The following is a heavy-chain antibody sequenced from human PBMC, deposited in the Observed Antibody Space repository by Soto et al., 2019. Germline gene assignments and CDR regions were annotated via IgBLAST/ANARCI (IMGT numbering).Heavy chain of an antibody. CDR1: GYTFSDHD. J-gene: IGHJ4*02. V-gene: IGHV1-8*01. CDR3: ARVGGNWNDDYFDY. D-gene: IGHD1-1*01. Sequence: QVQLVQSGAEVKKPGASVKVSCKASGYTFSDHDINWVRQASGQGPEWLGWMNPNSGDTGYAQNFQCRVTMTRDASKRTAYMELSSLRSEDTAVYYCARVGGNWNDDYFDYWGQGTLVTVSS. CDR2: MNPNSGDT.